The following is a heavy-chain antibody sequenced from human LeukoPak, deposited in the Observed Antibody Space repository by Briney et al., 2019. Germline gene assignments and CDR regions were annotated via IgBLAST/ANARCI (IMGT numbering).Heavy chain of an antibody. J-gene: IGHJ4*02. V-gene: IGHV1-2*02. CDR1: GYSFTGYY. CDR2: INPNSGGT. D-gene: IGHD3-3*01. Sequence: GESLQISCKGSGYSFTGYYLHWVRQAPGQGLEWMGWINPNSGGTNYAQKFQGRVTMTRDTSISTAYMELSRLRYDDTAVFYCARFPAGGVVIRKYYFDYWGQGTLVTVSS. CDR3: ARFPAGGVVIRKYYFDY.